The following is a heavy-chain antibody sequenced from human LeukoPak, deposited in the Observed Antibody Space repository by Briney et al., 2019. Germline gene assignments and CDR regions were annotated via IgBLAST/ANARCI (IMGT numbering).Heavy chain of an antibody. CDR1: GGSISSSSYY. CDR2: IYYSGST. V-gene: IGHV4-39*01. Sequence: KPSETLSLTCTVSGGSISSSSYYWGWIRQPPGKGLEWIGSIYYSGSTYYNQSLKSRVTISVDTSKNQFSLKLSSVTAADTAVYYCARPRHSGYDFGFDYWGQGTLVTVSS. CDR3: ARPRHSGYDFGFDY. J-gene: IGHJ4*02. D-gene: IGHD5-12*01.